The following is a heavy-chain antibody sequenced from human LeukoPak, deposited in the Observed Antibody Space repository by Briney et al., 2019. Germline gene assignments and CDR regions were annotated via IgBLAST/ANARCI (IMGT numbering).Heavy chain of an antibody. CDR3: AKDSTIRNALDY. J-gene: IGHJ4*02. CDR2: ISGSGDST. CDR1: GFTFNSYS. V-gene: IGHV3-23*01. D-gene: IGHD4/OR15-4a*01. Sequence: PGGSLRLSCAASGFTFNSYSMNWVRQAPGKGLEWVSVISGSGDSTYYADSVKGRFTISRDNSKNTLYLQMNSLRAEDTAVYYCAKDSTIRNALDYWGQGTLVTVSS.